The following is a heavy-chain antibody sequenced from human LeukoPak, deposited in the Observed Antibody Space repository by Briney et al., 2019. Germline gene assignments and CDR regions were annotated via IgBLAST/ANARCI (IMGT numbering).Heavy chain of an antibody. CDR1: GFTFSTYS. CDR3: ARGMSSGRYAVDI. J-gene: IGHJ3*02. CDR2: ISSSSSTI. V-gene: IGHV3-48*01. Sequence: GGSLRLSCAASGFTFSTYSMNWDRQAPGKGLDWVSYISSSSSTIYYADSVKGRFTISRDSAKNSLYLQMNSLRAEDTAVYYCARGMSSGRYAVDIWGQGTMVTVSS. D-gene: IGHD6-19*01.